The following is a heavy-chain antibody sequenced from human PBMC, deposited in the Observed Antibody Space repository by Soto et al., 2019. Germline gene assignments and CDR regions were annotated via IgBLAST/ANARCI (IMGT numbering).Heavy chain of an antibody. CDR1: GFTFSSYS. D-gene: IGHD3-3*01. CDR2: ISSSSSTI. V-gene: IGHV3-48*02. Sequence: SLSCAASGFTFSSYSMNWVRQAPGKGLEWVSYISSSSSTIYYADSVKGRFTISRDNAKNSLYLQMNSLRDEDTAVYYCVRVTRWSGYYNDCWGQGTLVTVSS. J-gene: IGHJ4*02. CDR3: VRVTRWSGYYNDC.